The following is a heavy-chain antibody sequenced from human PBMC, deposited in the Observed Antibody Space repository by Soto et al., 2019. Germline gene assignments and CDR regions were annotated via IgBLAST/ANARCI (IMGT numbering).Heavy chain of an antibody. Sequence: EVQLLDSGGGLVQPGGSLRLSCAASGFTFSNYAMSWVRQAPGRELEWVSSISSSGGSTDYADSVKGRFTISRDNSQNTLNLQMNSLRAEDTAIYFCAKDEGSGWYYFDYWGQGTLVSVSS. D-gene: IGHD6-19*01. CDR1: GFTFSNYA. CDR2: ISSSGGST. J-gene: IGHJ4*02. CDR3: AKDEGSGWYYFDY. V-gene: IGHV3-23*01.